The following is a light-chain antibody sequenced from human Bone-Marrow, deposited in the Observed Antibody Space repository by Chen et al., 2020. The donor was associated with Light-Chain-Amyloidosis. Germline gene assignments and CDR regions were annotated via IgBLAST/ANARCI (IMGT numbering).Light chain of an antibody. CDR3: QQSFTLPQA. V-gene: IGKV1-39*01. J-gene: IGKJ2*01. CDR1: ESISTY. CDR2: AGS. Sequence: IQMPQTPSSLYASVRDRVAITCRASESISTYLNWYQQRPGEATKLLINAGSTLHSGVPSRFRGSGSGTDFTLTISGPQPEDSATYYCQQSFTLPQAFGPGTKLEIK.